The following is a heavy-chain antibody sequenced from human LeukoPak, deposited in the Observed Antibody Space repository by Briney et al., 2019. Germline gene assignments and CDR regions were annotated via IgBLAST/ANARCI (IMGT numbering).Heavy chain of an antibody. CDR1: GFTFSSYT. CDR3: ARDCDIVVVPASYDAFDI. D-gene: IGHD2-2*01. J-gene: IGHJ3*02. Sequence: GGSLRLSCAASGFTFSSYTMNWVRQAPGKGLEWVSSISSSSSYIYYADSVKGRFTISRDNAKNSLYLQMNSLRAEDTAVYYCARDCDIVVVPASYDAFDIWGQGTMVTVSS. CDR2: ISSSSSYI. V-gene: IGHV3-21*01.